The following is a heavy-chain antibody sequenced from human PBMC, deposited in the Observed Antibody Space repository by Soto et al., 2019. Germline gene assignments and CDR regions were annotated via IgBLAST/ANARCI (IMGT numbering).Heavy chain of an antibody. D-gene: IGHD1-26*01. CDR2: IIPMIGTA. Sequence: SVKVSCKASGGTLSNYAFSWVRQAPGQGLEWMGGIIPMIGTANYAEKFQGRVTITADESTSTVYMELSRLRSEDTALYYCARVRSGTYFGVYYNGMDVWG. CDR1: GGTLSNYA. J-gene: IGHJ6*02. V-gene: IGHV1-69*13. CDR3: ARVRSGTYFGVYYNGMDV.